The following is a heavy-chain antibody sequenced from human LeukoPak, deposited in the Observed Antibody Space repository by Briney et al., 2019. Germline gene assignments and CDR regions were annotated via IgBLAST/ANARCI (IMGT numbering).Heavy chain of an antibody. V-gene: IGHV3-20*04. D-gene: IGHD6-19*01. CDR2: INWNGGST. J-gene: IGHJ4*02. CDR3: ARVTAEYSSGWYYFDY. Sequence: RTGGSLRLSCAASGFTFDDYGMSWVRQAPGKGLEWVSGINWNGGSTGYADSVKGRFTISRDNDKNSLYLQMNSLRAEDTAFNYCARVTAEYSSGWYYFDYWGQRTLVTVSS. CDR1: GFTFDDYG.